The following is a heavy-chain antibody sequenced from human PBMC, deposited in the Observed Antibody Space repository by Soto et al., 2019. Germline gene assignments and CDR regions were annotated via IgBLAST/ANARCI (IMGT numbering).Heavy chain of an antibody. D-gene: IGHD2-21*01. CDR3: AKRGSSGGDGGPFYFDH. Sequence: GGSLRLSCAASGFMLRDFAMTWVREVRGTGLEWVSSISFSGNSPYYADAVKGRFGISRDNSKNILYLQMHGLRVDDTAIYYCAKRGSSGGDGGPFYFDHWGHGTQVTLSS. J-gene: IGHJ4*01. V-gene: IGHV3-23*01. CDR1: GFMLRDFA. CDR2: ISFSGNSP.